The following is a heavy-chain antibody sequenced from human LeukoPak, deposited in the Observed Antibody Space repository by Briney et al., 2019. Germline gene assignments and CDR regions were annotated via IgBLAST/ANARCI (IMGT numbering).Heavy chain of an antibody. J-gene: IGHJ6*03. CDR1: GGSISSSSYY. CDR2: IYYSGST. D-gene: IGHD4-17*01. V-gene: IGHV4-39*07. CDR3: ARELRYYYYYMDV. Sequence: SETLSLTCTVSGGSISSSSYYWGWIRQPPGKGLEWIGSIYYSGSTYYDPSLKSRVTISVDTSKNQFSLKLSSVTAADTAMYYCARELRYYYYYMDVWGKGTTVTVSS.